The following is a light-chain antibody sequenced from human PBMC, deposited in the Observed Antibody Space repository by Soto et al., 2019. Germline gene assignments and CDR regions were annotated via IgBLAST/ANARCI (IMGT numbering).Light chain of an antibody. Sequence: IVLTQSPATLSFSPGDRATLSCRASQSVSSSLGWYQQKPGQAPRLLIYDTSNRATGIPARFSGSGSETDFTLTISSLEPEDFAVYYCQQRSNWPLTFGGGTKVEIK. V-gene: IGKV3-11*01. CDR3: QQRSNWPLT. CDR2: DTS. J-gene: IGKJ4*01. CDR1: QSVSSS.